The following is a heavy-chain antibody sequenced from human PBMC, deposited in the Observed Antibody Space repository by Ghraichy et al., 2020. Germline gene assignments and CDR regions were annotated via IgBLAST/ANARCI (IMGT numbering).Heavy chain of an antibody. Sequence: ASVKVSCKTAGYTFTSYGTSWVRQSPVQGLEWMGWISGYSGNTNYAQILQGRVTMTTDTYTSTAYMELRSLRSDDTAVYYCARDDTLGFFDYWGQGTLVTVCS. V-gene: IGHV1-18*04. CDR3: ARDDTLGFFDY. D-gene: IGHD2-2*02. CDR1: GYTFTSYG. J-gene: IGHJ4*02. CDR2: ISGYSGNT.